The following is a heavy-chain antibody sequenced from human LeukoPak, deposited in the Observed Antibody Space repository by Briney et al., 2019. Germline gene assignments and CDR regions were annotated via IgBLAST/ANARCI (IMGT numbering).Heavy chain of an antibody. Sequence: GGSLRLPCAASGFTFSSYWMSWVRQAPGKGLEWVANINLDGSQKYYVDSVRGRFTISRDNAKNSLYLQMNSLRVEDTAVYYCARDWNGSGWPTDYWGQGTLVTVSS. V-gene: IGHV3-7*05. CDR1: GFTFSSYW. J-gene: IGHJ4*02. CDR3: ARDWNGSGWPTDY. D-gene: IGHD6-19*01. CDR2: INLDGSQK.